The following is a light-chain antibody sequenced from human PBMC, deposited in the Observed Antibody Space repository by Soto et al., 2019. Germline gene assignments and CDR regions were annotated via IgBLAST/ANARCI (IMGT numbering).Light chain of an antibody. J-gene: IGKJ1*01. Sequence: DIQMTHSPSTLSASVGDRVTITCRANQSISSWLAWYQQKPGKAPKLLIYKASTLKSGVPSRFSGSGSGTEFTLTISSLQPDDFATYYCQHYNSYSEAFGQGTKVDIK. CDR1: QSISSW. CDR3: QHYNSYSEA. CDR2: KAS. V-gene: IGKV1-5*03.